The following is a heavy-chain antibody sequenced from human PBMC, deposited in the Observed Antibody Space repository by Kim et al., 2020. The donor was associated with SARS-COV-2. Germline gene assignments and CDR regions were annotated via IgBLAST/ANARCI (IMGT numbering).Heavy chain of an antibody. CDR3: AKDTDSSAGDY. CDR2: ISYDGSNK. V-gene: IGHV3-30*18. J-gene: IGHJ4*02. D-gene: IGHD3-22*01. CDR1: GFTFSSYG. Sequence: GGSLRLSCAASGFTFSSYGMHWVRQAPGKGLEWVAVISYDGSNKYYADSVKGRFTISRDNSKNTLYLQMNSLRAEDTAVYYCAKDTDSSAGDYWGQGTLVTVSS.